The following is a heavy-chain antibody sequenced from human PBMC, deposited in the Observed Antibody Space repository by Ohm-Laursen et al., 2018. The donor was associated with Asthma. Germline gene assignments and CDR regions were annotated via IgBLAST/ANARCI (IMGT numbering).Heavy chain of an antibody. V-gene: IGHV3-48*01. CDR1: GFTVSTNY. Sequence: SLRLSCTASGFTVSTNYMNWVRQAPGKGLEWVSYITSYSSTTYYADSVKGRFTISRDNAKNSLYLQMNSLRAQDTAVYYCAVRTTSAGFDVWGQGTTVTVSS. J-gene: IGHJ6*02. D-gene: IGHD1-1*01. CDR2: ITSYSSTT. CDR3: AVRTTSAGFDV.